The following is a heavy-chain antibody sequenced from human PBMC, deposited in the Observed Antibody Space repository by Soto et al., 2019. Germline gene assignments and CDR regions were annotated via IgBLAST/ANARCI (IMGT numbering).Heavy chain of an antibody. Sequence: QVQLVQSGAEVKKPGSSVKVSCKASGGTFSSYAISWVRQAPGQGLEWMGGIIPIFGTANYAQKFQGRVTITADESTSTAYMELSSLRSEDTAVYYCVMDYYGSGGYYNGLGGDYWGQGTLVTVSS. J-gene: IGHJ4*02. D-gene: IGHD3-10*01. V-gene: IGHV1-69*01. CDR2: IIPIFGTA. CDR1: GGTFSSYA. CDR3: VMDYYGSGGYYNGLGGDY.